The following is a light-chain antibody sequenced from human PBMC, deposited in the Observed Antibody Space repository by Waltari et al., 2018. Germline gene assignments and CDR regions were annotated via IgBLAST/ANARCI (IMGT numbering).Light chain of an antibody. CDR3: CSYAGSYTWV. J-gene: IGLJ3*02. CDR1: RSDVGGYNS. CDR2: DVS. Sequence: QSALTQPRSVSGSPGQSVTISCTGTRSDVGGYNSVSWYQQHPGKDPKLMIYDVSKRPSGVPDRFSGSKSGNTASLTISGLQAEDEADYYCCSYAGSYTWVFGGGTKLTVL. V-gene: IGLV2-11*01.